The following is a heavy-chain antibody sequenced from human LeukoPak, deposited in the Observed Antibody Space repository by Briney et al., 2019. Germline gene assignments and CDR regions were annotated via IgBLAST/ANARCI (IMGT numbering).Heavy chain of an antibody. CDR2: INSDGSFT. V-gene: IGHV3-74*01. D-gene: IGHD1-1*01. CDR3: AKDRWTEVDAFDI. CDR1: GFTFSSYW. J-gene: IGHJ3*02. Sequence: GGSLRLSCAASGFTFSSYWMHWVRQAPGKGLVWVSRINSDGSFTSYADSVKGRFTISRDNSKNTLYLQMNSLRAEDTAVYYCAKDRWTEVDAFDIWGQGTMVTVSS.